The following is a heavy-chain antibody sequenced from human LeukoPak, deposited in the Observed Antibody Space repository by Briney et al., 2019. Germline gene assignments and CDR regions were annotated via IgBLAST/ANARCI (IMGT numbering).Heavy chain of an antibody. D-gene: IGHD3-10*01. CDR1: GYTFTSYY. Sequence: ASVKVSCKASGYTFTSYYMHWVRQAPGQGLEWMGIINPSGGSTSYAQKFQGRVTMTTDTSTSTAYMELNDTAMYYCARDPEGVTPLDYWGQGTLVTVSS. CDR2: INPSGGST. J-gene: IGHJ4*02. CDR3: ARDPEGVTPLDY. V-gene: IGHV1-46*01.